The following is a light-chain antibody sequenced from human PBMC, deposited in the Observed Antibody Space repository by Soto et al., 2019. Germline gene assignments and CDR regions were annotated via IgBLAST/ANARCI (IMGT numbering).Light chain of an antibody. Sequence: EIVMTQSPVTLSVSPGERATLSCRASQNVSSNLAWYQQKPGQAPRLLIYGASTRATGIPARFSGGGSETQFTLTISSLQSEDFAIYYCQQFNNWPGTFGQGTKLEIK. J-gene: IGKJ2*01. CDR3: QQFNNWPGT. CDR2: GAS. V-gene: IGKV3-15*01. CDR1: QNVSSN.